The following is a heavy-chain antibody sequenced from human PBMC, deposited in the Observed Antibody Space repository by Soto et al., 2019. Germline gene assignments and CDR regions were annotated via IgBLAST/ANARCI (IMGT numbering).Heavy chain of an antibody. D-gene: IGHD3-10*01. Sequence: LGESLKISCKGSGYSFTTYWIAWVRQMPGKGLEWVGIIYPGDSDTRYSPSFEGHVTISVDKSISTALLQWNSLKASDNAIYYCARQSTSAPKDYWGQGTLVTVSS. CDR1: GYSFTTYW. CDR3: ARQSTSAPKDY. CDR2: IYPGDSDT. J-gene: IGHJ4*01. V-gene: IGHV5-51*01.